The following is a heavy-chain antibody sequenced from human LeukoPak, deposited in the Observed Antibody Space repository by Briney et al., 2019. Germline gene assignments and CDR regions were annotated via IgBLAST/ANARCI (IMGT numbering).Heavy chain of an antibody. CDR2: TYTGGNS. D-gene: IGHD4-17*01. CDR3: ARGLTTDDAFDI. J-gene: IGHJ3*02. CDR1: GFTVSSIH. Sequence: GGSLRLSCAASGFTVSSIHMVWVRQAPGKGLEWVSVTYTGGNSYYADSVKGRFIISRDISKNTLYLQMNSLRAEDTAVYYCARGLTTDDAFDIWGQGTMVTVSS. V-gene: IGHV3-53*01.